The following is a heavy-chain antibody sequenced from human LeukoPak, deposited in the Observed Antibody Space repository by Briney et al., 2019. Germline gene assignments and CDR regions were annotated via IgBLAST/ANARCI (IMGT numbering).Heavy chain of an antibody. J-gene: IGHJ3*02. CDR3: AKDWRSGYLYDAFDI. Sequence: GGSLRLSCAASGFTFSSYSMNWVRQAPGKGLEWVSYISSSSSTIYYADSVKGRFTISRDNAKNSLYLQMNSLRAEDTAVYYCAKDWRSGYLYDAFDIWGQGTMVTVSS. CDR1: GFTFSSYS. CDR2: ISSSSSTI. V-gene: IGHV3-48*04. D-gene: IGHD3-3*01.